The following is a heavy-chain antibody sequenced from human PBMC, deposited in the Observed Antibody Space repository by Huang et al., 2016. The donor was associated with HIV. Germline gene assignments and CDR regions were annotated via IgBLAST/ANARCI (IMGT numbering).Heavy chain of an antibody. V-gene: IGHV3-72*01. J-gene: IGHJ6*02. CDR2: SRNKVRSYTT. Sequence: EVQLVESGGGLVQPGGSLRLSCAASGFTFSDHYMDWVRQEPGKGLEWVGRSRNKVRSYTTEYAASVKGRFTISRDDSETSLYLQMNSLRTEDSAVYYCTGALASDTGMDVWGQGTTVTVSS. D-gene: IGHD6-19*01. CDR1: GFTFSDHY. CDR3: TGALASDTGMDV.